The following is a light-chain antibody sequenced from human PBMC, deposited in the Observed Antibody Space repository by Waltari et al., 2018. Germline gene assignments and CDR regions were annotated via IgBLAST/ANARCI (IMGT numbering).Light chain of an antibody. Sequence: DVVMTQSPLSLPVTLGQPATISCRSSQSLVHSDGTTYLNWFHQRPGQSPRSLIYKVFNRVSGGSDRFSGRGSGTDFTLKISRVEAEDVGTYFCMQSTQWPLTFGQGTKVEIK. CDR3: MQSTQWPLT. J-gene: IGKJ1*01. CDR1: QSLVHSDGTTY. V-gene: IGKV2-30*02. CDR2: KVF.